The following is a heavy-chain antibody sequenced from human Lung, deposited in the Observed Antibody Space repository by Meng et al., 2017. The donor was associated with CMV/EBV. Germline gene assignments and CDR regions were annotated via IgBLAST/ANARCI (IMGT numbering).Heavy chain of an antibody. D-gene: IGHD2-2*02. V-gene: IGHV1-69*05. Sequence: SVKVSXKASGGTFSSYAFSWVRQAPGQGLEWMGGIIPIFGIANYAQKFQGRVTVTTDESTSTAYMELSSLRSEDTALYYCARDRTGDCSSTSCYNYYYYYGMDVWXQGHXVTVDS. CDR3: ARDRTGDCSSTSCYNYYYYYGMDV. CDR2: IIPIFGIA. CDR1: GGTFSSYA. J-gene: IGHJ6*01.